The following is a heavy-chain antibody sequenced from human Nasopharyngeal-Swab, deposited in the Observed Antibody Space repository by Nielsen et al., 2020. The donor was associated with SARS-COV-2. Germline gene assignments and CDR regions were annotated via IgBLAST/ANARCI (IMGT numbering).Heavy chain of an antibody. Sequence: WIRQPPGKGLEWIGEINHSGSTNYNPSLKSRVTIPVDTSKNQFSLKLSSVTAADTAVYCCARGQKGEQQLDPPLKTNNWFDPWGQGTLVTVSS. CDR2: INHSGST. CDR3: ARGQKGEQQLDPPLKTNNWFDP. D-gene: IGHD6-13*01. V-gene: IGHV4-34*01. J-gene: IGHJ5*02.